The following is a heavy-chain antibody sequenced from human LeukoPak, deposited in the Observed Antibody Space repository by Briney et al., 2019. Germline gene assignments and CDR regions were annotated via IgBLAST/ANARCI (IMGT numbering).Heavy chain of an antibody. CDR1: GFTFSSYG. J-gene: IGHJ4*02. CDR3: AKVAPVGTALRYFDY. V-gene: IGHV3-33*06. D-gene: IGHD1-26*01. CDR2: IWYDGSNK. Sequence: GRSLRLSCAASGFTFSSYGMHWVRQAPGKGLEWVAVIWYDGSNKYYADSVKGRFTISRDNSKNTLYLQMNSLRVEDTAVYYCAKVAPVGTALRYFDYWGQGTLVTVSS.